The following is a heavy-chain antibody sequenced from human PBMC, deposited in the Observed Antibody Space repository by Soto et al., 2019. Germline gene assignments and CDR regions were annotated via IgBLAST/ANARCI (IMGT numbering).Heavy chain of an antibody. CDR3: AHTTIYCGGDCYQEN. CDR2: IYLDDDK. Sequence: QITLKESGPPLVKPTQTLTLTCTFSGFSLSNSGVGVGWIRQPPGKALEWLALIYLDDDKRYSPSLKSRLTITKDTFKNQVVLTMTNMDPVDTATYYCAHTTIYCGGDCYQENWGQGTLVTVSS. CDR1: GFSLSNSGVG. D-gene: IGHD2-21*02. V-gene: IGHV2-5*02. J-gene: IGHJ4*02.